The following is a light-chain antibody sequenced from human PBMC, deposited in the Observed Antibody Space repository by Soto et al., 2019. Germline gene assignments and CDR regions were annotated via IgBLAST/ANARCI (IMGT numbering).Light chain of an antibody. CDR3: QQYNSYMLT. J-gene: IGKJ4*01. CDR1: QSISSW. CDR2: KAS. V-gene: IGKV1-5*03. Sequence: DIQMTQSPSTLSASVGDRVTITCRASQSISSWLAWYQQKPGKAPKLLIYKASSLESGVPSRFSGSGSGTEFTLTISSLQPDDFAAYYCQQYNSYMLTFGGGTKVEIK.